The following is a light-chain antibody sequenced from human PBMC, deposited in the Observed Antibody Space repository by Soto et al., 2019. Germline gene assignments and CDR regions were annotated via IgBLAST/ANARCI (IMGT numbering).Light chain of an antibody. Sequence: QSVLTQPASVSGSPGQSIPISCPGTRNDVGGYNYVSWYQQHPGKAPKLMIYDVSNRPSGVPNRFSGSKSGNTASLTISGLQAEDEADYYCSSFTSSTTRVFGAGTKVTVL. CDR3: SSFTSSTTRV. CDR1: RNDVGGYNY. J-gene: IGLJ1*01. V-gene: IGLV2-14*01. CDR2: DVS.